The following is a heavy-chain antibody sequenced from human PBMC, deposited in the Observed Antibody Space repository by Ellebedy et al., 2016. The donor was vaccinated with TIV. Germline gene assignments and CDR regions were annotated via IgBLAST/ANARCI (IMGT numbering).Heavy chain of an antibody. CDR3: ARGGGSSSAY. J-gene: IGHJ4*02. Sequence: SETLSLXXTVSGGSISSGGYYWSWIRQHPGKGLEWIGYIYYSGSTYYNPSLKSRVTISVDTSKNQFSLKLSSVTAADTAVYYCARGGGSSSAYWGQGTLVTVSS. D-gene: IGHD6-6*01. CDR1: GGSISSGGYY. CDR2: IYYSGST. V-gene: IGHV4-31*03.